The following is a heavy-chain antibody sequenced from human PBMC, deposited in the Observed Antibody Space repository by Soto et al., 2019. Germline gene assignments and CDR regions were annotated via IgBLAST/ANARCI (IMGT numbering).Heavy chain of an antibody. Sequence: QVQLVQSGAEVKKPGSSVKVSCKASGGTFSSYAISWVRQAPGQGLEWMGGIIPIFGTANYAQKFQGRGTISADETQSTAYMEAGRQRSEDTAGYYCGREMLGGGEAYDYWGQGTLVTVSS. CDR1: GGTFSSYA. CDR3: GREMLGGGEAYDY. V-gene: IGHV1-69*01. CDR2: IIPIFGTA. J-gene: IGHJ4*02. D-gene: IGHD3-10*02.